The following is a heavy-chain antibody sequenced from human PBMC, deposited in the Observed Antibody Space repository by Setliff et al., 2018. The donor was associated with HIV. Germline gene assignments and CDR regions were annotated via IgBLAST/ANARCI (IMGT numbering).Heavy chain of an antibody. CDR1: GGSLSGYY. V-gene: IGHV4-34*01. CDR3: ARRTLITGYDY. Sequence: SETLSLTCAVYGGSLSGYYWSWIRQPPGKGLEWIGEFNHSRSTNNNPSLKSRVTISGDTSKNQFSLKLTSVTAADTAVYYCARRTLITGYDYWGQGTLVTVSS. CDR2: FNHSRST. J-gene: IGHJ4*02. D-gene: IGHD3-16*01.